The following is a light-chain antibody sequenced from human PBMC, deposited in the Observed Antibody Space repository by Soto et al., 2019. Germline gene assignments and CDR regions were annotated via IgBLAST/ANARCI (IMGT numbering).Light chain of an antibody. Sequence: EVVMKKSPATLSLSPGERATLSCRASQSVSSSYLAWYQQKPGQAPRLLIYGASSRATGIPDRFSGSGSGTDFTLTISRLEPEDFAVYYCQQYGSSPWTFGQGTNVDIK. CDR3: QQYGSSPWT. V-gene: IGKV3-20*01. J-gene: IGKJ1*01. CDR1: QSVSSSY. CDR2: GAS.